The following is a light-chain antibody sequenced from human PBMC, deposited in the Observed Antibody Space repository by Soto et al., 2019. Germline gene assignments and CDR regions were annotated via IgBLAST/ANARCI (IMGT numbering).Light chain of an antibody. V-gene: IGLV2-14*01. Sequence: QSALTQPASVSGSPGQSITISCTGTSSDVGGYNYVSWYQQHPRKAPKLMIYEVSDRPSGVSNRFSGSKSGNTASLTISGLQAEDEADYYCSSYTGSSINTVVFGGGTKVTVL. CDR3: SSYTGSSINTVV. J-gene: IGLJ2*01. CDR2: EVS. CDR1: SSDVGGYNY.